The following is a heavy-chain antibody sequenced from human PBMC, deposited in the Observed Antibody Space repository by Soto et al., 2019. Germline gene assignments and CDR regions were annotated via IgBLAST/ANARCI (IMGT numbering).Heavy chain of an antibody. V-gene: IGHV3-9*01. D-gene: IGHD3-22*01. J-gene: IGHJ4*02. CDR2: ISWNSGSI. CDR3: AKGMAYYYDSSGRIDY. Sequence: EVQLVESGGGLVQPGRSLRLSCAASGFTFDDYAMHWVRQAPGKGLEWVSGISWNSGSIGYADSVKGRFTISRDNAKNSLYLQMTSLRAEDTALYYCAKGMAYYYDSSGRIDYWGQGTLVTVSS. CDR1: GFTFDDYA.